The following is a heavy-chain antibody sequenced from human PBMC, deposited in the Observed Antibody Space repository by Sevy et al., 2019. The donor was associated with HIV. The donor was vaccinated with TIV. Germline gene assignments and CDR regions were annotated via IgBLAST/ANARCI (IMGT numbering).Heavy chain of an antibody. CDR3: ARGSGLYYFDF. Sequence: GGSLRLSCAASGFTVSSNYMSWVRQAPGQGLEWVSVIFSSGSTQYADFVKGRFTISRDNSKNTLYFQMNSLRPEDTAVYYCARGSGLYYFDFWGQGTLVTVSS. V-gene: IGHV3-53*01. CDR1: GFTVSSNY. D-gene: IGHD3-3*01. CDR2: IFSSGST. J-gene: IGHJ4*02.